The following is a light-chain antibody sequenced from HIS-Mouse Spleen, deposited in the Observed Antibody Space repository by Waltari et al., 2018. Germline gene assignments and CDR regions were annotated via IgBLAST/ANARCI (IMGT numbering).Light chain of an antibody. CDR3: SSYTSSSFNVV. Sequence: QSALTQPASVSGSPGQSITISCTGTSSDVGGYNYVSWYQQPPGKAPKLLIYDVRTRPSGVFNGFSGSKSGNTASLTISGLQAEDEADYYCSSYTSSSFNVVFGGGTKLTVL. J-gene: IGLJ2*01. V-gene: IGLV2-14*03. CDR2: DVR. CDR1: SSDVGGYNY.